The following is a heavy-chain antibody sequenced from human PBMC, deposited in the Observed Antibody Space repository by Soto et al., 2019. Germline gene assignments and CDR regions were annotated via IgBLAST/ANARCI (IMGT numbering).Heavy chain of an antibody. CDR3: ARERNDGSGVPADY. Sequence: QVQLQESGPGLVKPSETLSLTCTVSGGSISSYYWSWIRQPPGKGLEWIGYIHYSGSTNYKTSLKSRVTISLATSKSHCSLRLRSVTAADTAVYYCARERNDGSGVPADYWGQGTLVTVSS. CDR1: GGSISSYY. D-gene: IGHD3-10*01. CDR2: IHYSGST. V-gene: IGHV4-59*01. J-gene: IGHJ4*02.